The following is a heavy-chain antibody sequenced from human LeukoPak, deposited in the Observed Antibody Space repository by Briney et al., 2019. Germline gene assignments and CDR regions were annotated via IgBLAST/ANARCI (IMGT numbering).Heavy chain of an antibody. CDR3: ASSIRDSSGWYGGDSSGPGDY. V-gene: IGHV1-46*01. Sequence: GASVKVSCKASGYTFTSYYMHWVRQAPGQGLEWMGIINPSGGSTSYAQKFQGRVTMTRDTSTSTVYMELSSLRSEDTAVYYCASSIRDSSGWYGGDSSGPGDYWGQGTLVTVSS. D-gene: IGHD6-13*01. J-gene: IGHJ4*02. CDR1: GYTFTSYY. CDR2: INPSGGST.